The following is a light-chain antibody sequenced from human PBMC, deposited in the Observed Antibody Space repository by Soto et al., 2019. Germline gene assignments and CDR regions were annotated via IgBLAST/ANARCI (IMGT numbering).Light chain of an antibody. J-gene: IGKJ1*01. V-gene: IGKV3-15*01. CDR1: QSLGGN. CDR3: QQYNSWLWT. Sequence: EIVITQSPATLAVSPGDTATLSCRASQSLGGNLAWYHQKPGQAPRLLIFRASSRAKGVPARFSGSGSGTEFTLIISSLQSEDSAVYYCQQYNSWLWTFGQGTKVDIK. CDR2: RAS.